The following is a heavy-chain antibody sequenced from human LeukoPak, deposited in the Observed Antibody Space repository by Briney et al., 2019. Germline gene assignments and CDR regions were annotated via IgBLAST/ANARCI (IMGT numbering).Heavy chain of an antibody. J-gene: IGHJ6*02. CDR3: ARDKHYYGSGSYGYYYYGMDV. V-gene: IGHV3-33*01. CDR1: GFTFSSYG. D-gene: IGHD3-10*01. Sequence: GGSLRPSCAASGFTFSSYGMHWVRQAPGKGLEWVAVIWYDGSNKYYADSVKGRFTISRDNSKNTLYLQMNSLRAEDTAVYYCARDKHYYGSGSYGYYYYGMDVWGQGTTVTVSS. CDR2: IWYDGSNK.